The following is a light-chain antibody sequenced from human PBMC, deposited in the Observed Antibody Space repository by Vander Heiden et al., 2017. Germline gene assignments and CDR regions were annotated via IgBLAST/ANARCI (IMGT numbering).Light chain of an antibody. J-gene: IGKJ1*01. CDR1: QTISSY. Sequence: DIQMTQSPSSLSASVGDRVTITCRASQTISSYLNWYQQKPGKAPKLLMYAASSLQSGVPSRFSGSGSGIDFTLTISDLQPEDFATYYCQQSDSTPPTFGQGTTVEIK. V-gene: IGKV1-39*01. CDR2: AAS. CDR3: QQSDSTPPT.